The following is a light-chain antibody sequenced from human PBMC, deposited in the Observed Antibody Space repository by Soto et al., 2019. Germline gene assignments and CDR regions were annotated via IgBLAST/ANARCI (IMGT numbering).Light chain of an antibody. Sequence: DIQMTQSPSTLSASVGDRVTITCRASQSISSWLAWYQQKPGKAPKLLIYKSSSLESGVPSRFSGSGSGTEFTLTISSLQPDDFANYDCQQYNSYSPWTFGQGTKVEIK. CDR1: QSISSW. CDR2: KSS. CDR3: QQYNSYSPWT. J-gene: IGKJ1*01. V-gene: IGKV1-5*03.